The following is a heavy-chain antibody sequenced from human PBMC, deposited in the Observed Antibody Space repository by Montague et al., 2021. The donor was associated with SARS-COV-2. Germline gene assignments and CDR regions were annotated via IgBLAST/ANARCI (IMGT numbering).Heavy chain of an antibody. CDR1: GFTFSSYW. V-gene: IGHV3-7*03. J-gene: IGHJ6*02. Sequence: SLRLSCAASGFTFSSYWMSWVRQAPGKGLEWVANIKQDGSEKYYVDSVKGRFTISRDNAKNPLYLQMNSLRAEDTAVYYCAREGAGRGYYYYGTDVWGQGTTVTVSS. CDR2: IKQDGSEK. CDR3: AREGAGRGYYYYGTDV. D-gene: IGHD1-26*01.